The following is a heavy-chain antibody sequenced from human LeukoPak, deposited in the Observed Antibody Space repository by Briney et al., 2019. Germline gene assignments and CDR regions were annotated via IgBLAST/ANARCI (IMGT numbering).Heavy chain of an antibody. V-gene: IGHV3-48*01. J-gene: IGHJ4*02. D-gene: IGHD3-3*01. CDR2: IGSSATVT. Sequence: PGGSLRLSCAASGFTFSNLGLNWVRQAPGRGLEWVSYIGSSATVTNYADAVEGRFTISRDNAAKSLYLQMDSLRVEDTAVYYCARGIAGRIATFGVIRGGYFDYWGQGTLVAVSS. CDR1: GFTFSNLG. CDR3: ARGIAGRIATFGVIRGGYFDY.